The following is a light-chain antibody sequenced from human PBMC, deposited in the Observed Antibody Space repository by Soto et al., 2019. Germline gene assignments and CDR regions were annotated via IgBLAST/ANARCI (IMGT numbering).Light chain of an antibody. V-gene: IGLV2-14*03. Sequence: QSALTEPACVSGSPGQSITISCTETRSDIGAYNFVSWYQQHPGKAPKLMLYDVNIRPSGVSIRFSGSKSCNTASLTISGLQAEDEADYFCTSCTTSTTMIFGGGTKLTVL. CDR2: DVN. J-gene: IGLJ2*01. CDR1: RSDIGAYNF. CDR3: TSCTTSTTMI.